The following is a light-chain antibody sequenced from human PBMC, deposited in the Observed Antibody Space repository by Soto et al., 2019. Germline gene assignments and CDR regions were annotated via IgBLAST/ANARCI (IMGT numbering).Light chain of an antibody. J-gene: IGKJ1*01. Sequence: EIVLTQSPGTLSLSPGERATLSCRSSQSVSSSYLTWYQQKPGQAPRLLIYGASTRATSIPARFSGSGSGTDFTLTISSLQPEDFAVYYCQQDYNLPKTFGQGTKVDIK. V-gene: IGKV3D-7*01. CDR2: GAS. CDR3: QQDYNLPKT. CDR1: QSVSSSY.